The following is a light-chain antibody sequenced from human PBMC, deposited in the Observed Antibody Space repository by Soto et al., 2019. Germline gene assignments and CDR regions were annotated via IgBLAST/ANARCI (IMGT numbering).Light chain of an antibody. CDR3: HQYDNLPPLT. J-gene: IGKJ4*01. CDR1: QDISNY. CDR2: DAS. V-gene: IGKV1-33*01. Sequence: DIQMTQSPSSLSASVGDRVTITCQASQDISNYLNWYQQKPGKAPKLLIYDASNLETGVPSRFSGSGSGTYFTFTISSLQPEDIATYYCHQYDNLPPLTFGGGTKMEIK.